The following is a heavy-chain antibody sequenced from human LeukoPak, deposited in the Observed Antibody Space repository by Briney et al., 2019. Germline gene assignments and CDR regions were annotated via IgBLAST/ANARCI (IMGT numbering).Heavy chain of an antibody. V-gene: IGHV3-23*01. Sequence: LAGGSLRLSCAASGFTFSSYAMSWVRQAPGKGLEWVSAISGSGGSTYYADSVRGRFIISRDNSRNTLYLQMNSLRVEDTAVYYCAGYSYTRGFDPWGQGTLVIVSS. CDR1: GFTFSSYA. D-gene: IGHD3-10*01. CDR3: AGYSYTRGFDP. J-gene: IGHJ5*02. CDR2: ISGSGGST.